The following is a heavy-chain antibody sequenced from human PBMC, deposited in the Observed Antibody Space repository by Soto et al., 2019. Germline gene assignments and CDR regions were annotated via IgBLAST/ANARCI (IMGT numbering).Heavy chain of an antibody. V-gene: IGHV3-23*01. Sequence: GGSLRLSCAASGFTFSSCAMGWVRQAPGKGLEWVSDIIDSGASTYYADSVKGRVTISRDNSKRTLYLQMNSLRAEDTALYYCAKGRSYYYYYGVDVWGQGTTVTVSS. CDR2: IIDSGAST. CDR1: GFTFSSCA. J-gene: IGHJ6*02. CDR3: AKGRSYYYYYGVDV.